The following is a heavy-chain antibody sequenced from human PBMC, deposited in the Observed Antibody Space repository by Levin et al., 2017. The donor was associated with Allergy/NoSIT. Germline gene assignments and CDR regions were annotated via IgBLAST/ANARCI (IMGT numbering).Heavy chain of an antibody. CDR3: AKMDCSSINCYPDC. V-gene: IGHV3-9*01. D-gene: IGHD2-2*01. CDR2: ISWNSGSI. J-gene: IGHJ4*02. CDR1: GFSFDDYA. Sequence: SLKISCAVSGFSFDDYAMHWVRQAPGKGLEWVSGISWNSGSIIYSDSVKGRFTISRDNAKNSLSLQMNSLRVEDTALYYCAKMDCSSINCYPDCWGQGTRVTVSS.